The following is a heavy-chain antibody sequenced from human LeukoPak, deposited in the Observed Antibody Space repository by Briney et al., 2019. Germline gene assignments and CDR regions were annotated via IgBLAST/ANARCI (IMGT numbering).Heavy chain of an antibody. CDR2: INPTGTGT. V-gene: IGHV1-46*01. J-gene: IGHJ4*02. D-gene: IGHD2-21*01. CDR3: AREEYGGYFDY. Sequence: EASVKVSCKASGYTFTNYYMHWVRQAPGQGLEWMGLINPTGTGTNYAQKFRGRVTMTRHTSTTTVYMELSSLTSEDTAVYYCAREEYGGYFDYWGQGTLVTVSS. CDR1: GYTFTNYY.